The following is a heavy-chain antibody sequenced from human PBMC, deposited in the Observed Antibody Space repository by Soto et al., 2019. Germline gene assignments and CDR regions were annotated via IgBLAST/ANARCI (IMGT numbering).Heavy chain of an antibody. V-gene: IGHV3-30*18. CDR2: ISYDSSNK. J-gene: IGHJ4*02. Sequence: VQLFESGGGLIQPGGSLRLSCAASGFTFSYGIHWLRQAPGKGLEWVAYISYDSSNKFYGDSVKGRFTISRDNSKNTQVLQMNSLRAEDTAVYYCAKLVIGYCSGTTCDDYWGQGTLVAVSS. D-gene: IGHD2-15*01. CDR1: GFTFSYG. CDR3: AKLVIGYCSGTTCDDY.